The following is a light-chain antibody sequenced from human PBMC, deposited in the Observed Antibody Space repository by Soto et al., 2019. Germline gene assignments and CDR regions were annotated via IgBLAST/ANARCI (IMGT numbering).Light chain of an antibody. V-gene: IGLV6-57*03. CDR1: SGSIASNY. CDR3: QSYDSSNHRV. CDR2: EDN. J-gene: IGLJ2*01. Sequence: NFMLTQPHSVSESPGKTVTISCTRSSGSIASNYVQWYQQRPGSAPTTVIYEDNQRPSGVPDRFSGSIDSSSNSASLTIYGLKTEDEADYYCQSYDSSNHRVFGGGTKLTVL.